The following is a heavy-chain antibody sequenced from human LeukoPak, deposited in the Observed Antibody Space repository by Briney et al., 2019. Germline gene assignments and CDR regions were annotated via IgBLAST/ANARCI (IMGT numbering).Heavy chain of an antibody. V-gene: IGHV3-74*01. J-gene: IGHJ4*02. CDR2: INSDGYSI. CDR3: ARAIAVAGTDS. Sequence: GGSLRLSCAASGFTFSSYWMSWVRQAPGKGPLWLARINSDGYSISYADSVKGRFTISRDNAKNTLYLQMNTLRAEDTAMYYCARAIAVAGTDSWGQGTLVTVSS. CDR1: GFTFSSYW. D-gene: IGHD6-19*01.